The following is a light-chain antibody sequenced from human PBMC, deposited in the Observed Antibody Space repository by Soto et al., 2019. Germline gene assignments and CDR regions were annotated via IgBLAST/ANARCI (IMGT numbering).Light chain of an antibody. J-gene: IGKJ2*01. CDR3: QQYYNWRYT. V-gene: IGKV3-15*01. CDR2: DAS. CDR1: QSVSSN. Sequence: EIVMTQSPVTLSVSPGERATLSCRASQSVSSNLAWYQQKPGQAPRLLMYDASTRATGIPARFSGSGSGTEFTLTISSLQSEDFAVYYCQQYYNWRYTFGQGTKLEIK.